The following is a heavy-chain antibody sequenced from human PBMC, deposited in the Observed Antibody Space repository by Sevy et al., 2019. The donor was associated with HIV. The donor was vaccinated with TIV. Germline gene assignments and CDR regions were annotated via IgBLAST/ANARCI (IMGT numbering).Heavy chain of an antibody. CDR2: INSDGSST. CDR1: GFTFSSYW. J-gene: IGHJ3*02. CDR3: AREGRRGCCSSTSCPGAFDI. Sequence: GGSLRLSCAASGFTFSSYWMHWVRQAPGKGLVWVSRINSDGSSTRYADSVKGRFTISRDNAKNTLYLQMNSLRAEDTAVYYCAREGRRGCCSSTSCPGAFDIWGQGTMVTVSS. D-gene: IGHD2-2*01. V-gene: IGHV3-74*01.